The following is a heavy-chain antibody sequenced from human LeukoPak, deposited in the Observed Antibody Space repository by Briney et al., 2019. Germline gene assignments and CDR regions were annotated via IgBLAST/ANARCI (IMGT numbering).Heavy chain of an antibody. CDR2: IYYSGTT. V-gene: IGHV4-59*08. CDR3: ARQFDP. Sequence: SETLSFTCTVSGDSITSISSYYWTWIRQPPGKGLEWIGLIYYSGTTNYNPSLRSRVTISLDTSKNQVSLKLTSVTAADTAVYYCARQFDPWGQGTLVTVSS. CDR1: GDSITSISSYY. J-gene: IGHJ5*02.